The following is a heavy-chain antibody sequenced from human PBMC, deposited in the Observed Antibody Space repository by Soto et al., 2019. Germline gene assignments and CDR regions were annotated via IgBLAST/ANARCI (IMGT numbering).Heavy chain of an antibody. CDR1: GLTFSNYA. CDR2: MSGSSSTT. D-gene: IGHD1-7*01. V-gene: IGHV3-23*01. CDR3: AKNQERELPRVIDF. J-gene: IGHJ4*02. Sequence: GGSLRLSCATSGLTFSNYAMRWVRQAPGGGLEWVASMSGSSSTTYYADSVRGRFTISRDRSKNTLYLQMSSLRAEDTALYYCAKNQERELPRVIDFWGQGTLVTVSS.